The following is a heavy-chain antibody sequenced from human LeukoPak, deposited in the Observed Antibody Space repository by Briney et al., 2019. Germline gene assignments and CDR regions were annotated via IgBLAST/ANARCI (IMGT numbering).Heavy chain of an antibody. CDR3: ARSEQWLALIDY. CDR1: GYTFTSYY. CDR2: INPSGGST. Sequence: GASVKVSCKASGYTFTSYYMHWVRQAPGQGLEWMGIINPSGGSTSYAQKFRGRVTMTRDTSTSTVYMELSSLRSEDTAVYYCARSEQWLALIDYWGQGTLVTVSS. J-gene: IGHJ4*02. D-gene: IGHD6-19*01. V-gene: IGHV1-46*01.